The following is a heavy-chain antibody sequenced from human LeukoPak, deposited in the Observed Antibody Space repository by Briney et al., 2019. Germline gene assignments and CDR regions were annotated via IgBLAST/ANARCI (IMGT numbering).Heavy chain of an antibody. V-gene: IGHV3-21*01. CDR3: ARYIGINWFDP. Sequence: GGSLRLSCAASGFTFSSYSMNWVRQAPGKGLEWVSSISSSSSYIYYADSVKGRFTISRDNAKNSLYLQMNSLRAEDTAVYYCARYIGINWFDPWGQGTLVTVSS. D-gene: IGHD2-15*01. CDR2: ISSSSSYI. CDR1: GFTFSSYS. J-gene: IGHJ5*02.